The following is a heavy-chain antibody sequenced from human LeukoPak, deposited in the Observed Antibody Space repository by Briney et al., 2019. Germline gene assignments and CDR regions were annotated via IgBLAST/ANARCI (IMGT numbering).Heavy chain of an antibody. CDR2: ISYDGSNK. J-gene: IGHJ4*02. V-gene: IGHV3-30*18. CDR1: GFTFSSYG. Sequence: GGSLRLSCAASGFTFSSYGMHWVRQAPGKGLEWVAVISYDGSNKYYADSVKGRFTISRDNSKNTLYLQMNSLRAEDTAVYYCAKDLWDYVFCYDFDYWGQGTLVTVSS. D-gene: IGHD2-15*01. CDR3: AKDLWDYVFCYDFDY.